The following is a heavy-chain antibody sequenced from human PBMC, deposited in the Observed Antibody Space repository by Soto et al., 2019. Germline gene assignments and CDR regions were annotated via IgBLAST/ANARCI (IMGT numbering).Heavy chain of an antibody. CDR3: ARANRAGSSWTQISY. J-gene: IGHJ4*02. V-gene: IGHV3-33*01. CDR2: IWYDGSNK. D-gene: IGHD6-13*01. CDR1: GFTFSSYG. Sequence: PGGSLRLSCAASGFTFSSYGMHWVRQAPGKGLEWVAVIWYDGSNKYYADSVKGRFTISRDNSKNTLYLQMNSLRAEDTAVYYYARANRAGSSWTQISYWGQGTLVTVSS.